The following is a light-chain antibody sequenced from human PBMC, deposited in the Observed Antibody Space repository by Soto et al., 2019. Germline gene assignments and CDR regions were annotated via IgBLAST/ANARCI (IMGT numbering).Light chain of an antibody. CDR1: SGSVSTSYY. CDR3: VLYMGSGISV. Sequence: QTVVTQEPSFSVSPGGTVTLTCGLSSGSVSTSYYPSWKQQTPGQAPRTLIYNTNTRSSGVPDRFSGSILGNKAALTITGARADDESDYYCVLYMGSGISVFGGGTKLTVL. J-gene: IGLJ3*02. V-gene: IGLV8-61*01. CDR2: NTN.